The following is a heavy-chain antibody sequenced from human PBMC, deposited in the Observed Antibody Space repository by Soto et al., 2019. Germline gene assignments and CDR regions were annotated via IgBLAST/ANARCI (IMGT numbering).Heavy chain of an antibody. V-gene: IGHV3-48*03. J-gene: IGHJ4*02. CDR3: ASVWSGYSGAQY. CDR1: GFTFSSYE. CDR2: ITRGGNII. D-gene: IGHD3-3*01. Sequence: EVQLVESGGGLVQPGGSLRLSCAASGFTFSSYEMIWVRQAPGEGLECLSYITRGGNIIHNADSVKGRFTISRDNAKNSLYLQMNSLRAEDSAVYYCASVWSGYSGAQYWGQGTLVTVSS.